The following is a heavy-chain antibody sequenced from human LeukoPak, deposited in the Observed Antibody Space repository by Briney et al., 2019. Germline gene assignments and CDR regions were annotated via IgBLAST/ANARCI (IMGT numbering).Heavy chain of an antibody. CDR2: IGGSGGST. CDR1: GFTFSSYA. Sequence: GGSLRLSCAASGFTFSSYAMNWVRQAPGKGLEWVSGIGGSGGSTYYADSVKGRFTISGDNSKNTLYLQMNSLRAEDTAVYYCAKASFGELLPYFDDWGQGTLVTVSS. J-gene: IGHJ4*02. D-gene: IGHD3-10*01. CDR3: AKASFGELLPYFDD. V-gene: IGHV3-23*01.